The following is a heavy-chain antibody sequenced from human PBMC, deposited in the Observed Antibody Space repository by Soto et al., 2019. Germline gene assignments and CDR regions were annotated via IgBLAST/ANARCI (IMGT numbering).Heavy chain of an antibody. D-gene: IGHD3-3*01. CDR1: GGTFSSYA. CDR2: IIPIFGTA. CDR3: ARVNWSGYYSGWFDP. J-gene: IGHJ5*02. V-gene: IGHV1-69*06. Sequence: QVQLVQSGAEVKKPGSSVKVSCKASGGTFSSYAISWVRQAPGQGLEWMGGIIPIFGTANYAQKFQGRVTITADKSTSTAYMELSSLRSEDTAVYCCARVNWSGYYSGWFDPWGQGTLGTVSS.